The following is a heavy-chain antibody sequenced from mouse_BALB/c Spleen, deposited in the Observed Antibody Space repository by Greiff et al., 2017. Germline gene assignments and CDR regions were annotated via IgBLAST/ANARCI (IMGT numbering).Heavy chain of an antibody. CDR2: IWRGGST. J-gene: IGHJ4*01. Sequence: QVQLKESGPSLVQPSQSLSITCTVSGFSLTSYGVHWVRQSPGKGLEWLGVIWRGGSTDYNAAFMSRLSITKDNSKSQVFFKMNSLQADDTAIYYCAKGYGNYSYYAMDYWGQGTSVTVSS. CDR3: AKGYGNYSYYAMDY. D-gene: IGHD2-10*02. V-gene: IGHV2-5-1*01. CDR1: GFSLTSYG.